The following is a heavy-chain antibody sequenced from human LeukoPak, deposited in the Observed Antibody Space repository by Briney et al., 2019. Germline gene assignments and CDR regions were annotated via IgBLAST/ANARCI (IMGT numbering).Heavy chain of an antibody. D-gene: IGHD3-10*01. CDR1: GYTFTSYG. CDR2: ISAYNGNT. J-gene: IGHJ6*03. CDR3: ARDGRRLTMVRGGGYYYYMDV. Sequence: ASVKVSCKASGYTFTSYGISWVRQAPGQGLEWMGWISAYNGNTNYAQKLQGRVTMTTDTSTSTAYMELRSLRSDDTAVYYCARDGRRLTMVRGGGYYYYMDVWGKGTTVTVSS. V-gene: IGHV1-18*01.